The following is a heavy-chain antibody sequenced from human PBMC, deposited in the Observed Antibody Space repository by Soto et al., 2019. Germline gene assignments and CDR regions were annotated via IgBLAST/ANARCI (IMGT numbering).Heavy chain of an antibody. D-gene: IGHD3-10*01. CDR3: ARGSGGYGRGPYYYGMDV. J-gene: IGHJ6*02. CDR2: IIPIFGTA. V-gene: IGHV1-69*01. CDR1: GGTFSSYA. Sequence: QVQLVQSGAEVKKPGSSVKVSCKASGGTFSSYAISWVRQAPGQGLEWMGGIIPIFGTANYAQKFQGRVTITADESTSTAYMGRSSLRSEDTAVYYCARGSGGYGRGPYYYGMDVWGQGTTVTVSS.